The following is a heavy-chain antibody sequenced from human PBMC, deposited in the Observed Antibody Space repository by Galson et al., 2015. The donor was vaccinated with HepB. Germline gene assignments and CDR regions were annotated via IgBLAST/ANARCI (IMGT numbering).Heavy chain of an antibody. CDR2: ISSSDNTI. V-gene: IGHV3-11*01. CDR1: GFTFSDYY. CDR3: AKDARWFDP. J-gene: IGHJ5*02. Sequence: SLRLSCAASGFTFSDYYMSWIRQAPGKGLGWVSYISSSDNTIYYADSVKGRFTISRDTARKSLYLRMVRLRAEDTAVYYCAKDARWFDPWGKGTRVTVAS.